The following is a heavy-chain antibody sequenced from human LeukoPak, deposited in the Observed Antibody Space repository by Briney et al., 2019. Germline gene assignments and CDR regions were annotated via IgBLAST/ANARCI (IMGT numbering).Heavy chain of an antibody. V-gene: IGHV3-21*06. CDR1: GFTFNTFH. CDR3: ARASGEWDLDY. D-gene: IGHD1-26*01. Sequence: GGSLRLSCAASGFTFNTFHMNWVRQAPGKGLEWVSSITSSGTYITYADSVQGRFTISRDNAKNSLYLQMNSLRVDDTALYYCARASGEWDLDYWGHGTLVTVSS. CDR2: ITSSGTYI. J-gene: IGHJ4*01.